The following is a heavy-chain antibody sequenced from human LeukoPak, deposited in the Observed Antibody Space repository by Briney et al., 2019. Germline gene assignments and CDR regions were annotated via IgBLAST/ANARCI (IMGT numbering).Heavy chain of an antibody. Sequence: ASVKVSCKASGYTFTSYDINGVRQATGQGLEWMGWMNPNSGSTGYAQKFQGRVTITRNTSISTAYMELSSLRSEDTAVYYCARVFRGGLPAAPYDWFDPSGQGTLVTVSA. D-gene: IGHD2-2*01. CDR3: ARVFRGGLPAAPYDWFDP. J-gene: IGHJ5*02. CDR1: GYTFTSYD. CDR2: MNPNSGST. V-gene: IGHV1-8*03.